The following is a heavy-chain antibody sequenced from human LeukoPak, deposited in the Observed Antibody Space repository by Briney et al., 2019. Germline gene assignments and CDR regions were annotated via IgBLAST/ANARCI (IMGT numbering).Heavy chain of an antibody. Sequence: GGSLRLSCAASGFTFSSYGMHWVRQAPGKGLERVAFIRYDGSNKYYADSVKGRFTISRDNSKNTLYLQMNSLRVEDTAVYYCATLPYYYDSSGSYYFDYWGQGTLVTVSS. CDR3: ATLPYYYDSSGSYYFDY. D-gene: IGHD3-22*01. J-gene: IGHJ4*02. CDR1: GFTFSSYG. CDR2: IRYDGSNK. V-gene: IGHV3-30*02.